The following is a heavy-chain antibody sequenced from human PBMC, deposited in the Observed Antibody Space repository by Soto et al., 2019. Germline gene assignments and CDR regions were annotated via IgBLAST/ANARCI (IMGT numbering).Heavy chain of an antibody. D-gene: IGHD1-1*01. CDR1: GGSISTYY. Sequence: PSETLSLTCTVSGGSISTYYWSWIRQPPGKGLEWIGYIYYSGSTNYNPSLKSRVTMSVDTSKNQFSLELNSVTAADTAVYYCARGGTRSNGFDYWGPGTLVTVSS. CDR3: ARGGTRSNGFDY. V-gene: IGHV4-59*01. J-gene: IGHJ4*02. CDR2: IYYSGST.